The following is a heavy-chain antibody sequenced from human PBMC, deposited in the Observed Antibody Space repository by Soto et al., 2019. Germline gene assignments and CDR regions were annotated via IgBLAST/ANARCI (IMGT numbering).Heavy chain of an antibody. D-gene: IGHD3-10*01. J-gene: IGHJ4*02. V-gene: IGHV4-34*01. CDR1: GGSFSGYY. Sequence: QVQLQQWGAGLLKPSETLSLTCAVYGGSFSGYYWSWIRQPPGKGLEWIGEINHSGSTNYNPSLKSRVTISVDTSKNQFSLKPSSVTAADTAVYYCASPSMVRGVIDYWGQGTLVTVSS. CDR3: ASPSMVRGVIDY. CDR2: INHSGST.